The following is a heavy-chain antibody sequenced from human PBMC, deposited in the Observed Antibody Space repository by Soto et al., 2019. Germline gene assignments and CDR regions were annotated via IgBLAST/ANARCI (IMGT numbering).Heavy chain of an antibody. CDR1: GAPMNSYH. Sequence: PSETLSLTCTVSGAPMNSYHWSWIRQPAGKGLEWIGHIHSSGSTNYNPSLKSRVTMSVDTSKNQFSPRLMSLTAADTAVYYCARDQGVAAAGITWFDPWGQGSLVTVSS. CDR3: ARDQGVAAAGITWFDP. D-gene: IGHD6-13*01. V-gene: IGHV4-4*07. J-gene: IGHJ5*02. CDR2: IHSSGST.